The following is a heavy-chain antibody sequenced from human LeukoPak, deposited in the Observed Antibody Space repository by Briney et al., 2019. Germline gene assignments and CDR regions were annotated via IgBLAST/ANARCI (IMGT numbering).Heavy chain of an antibody. J-gene: IGHJ4*02. Sequence: PGGSLRLSCAASGFTFTSYSMNWVRQAPGKGLEWVSTISGGGGSTYYADSVKGRFTISRDNAKNTLYLQMNSLRAEDTAVYYCARDGWELSTSPPDYWGQGTLVTVSS. D-gene: IGHD3-16*02. CDR3: ARDGWELSTSPPDY. CDR1: GFTFTSYS. V-gene: IGHV3-23*01. CDR2: ISGGGGST.